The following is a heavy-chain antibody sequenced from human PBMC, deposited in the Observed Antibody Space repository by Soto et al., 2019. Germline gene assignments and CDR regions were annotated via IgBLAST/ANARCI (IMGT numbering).Heavy chain of an antibody. V-gene: IGHV4-39*02. CDR1: GGSVSSTTYY. CDR3: PIDRRMAFFGIPFDY. J-gene: IGHJ4*01. CDR2: IYYSGST. D-gene: IGHD3-3*01. Sequence: QLQLKESGPGLVKPSETLSLTCTVSGGSVSSTTYYWTWIRQPPGKGLEWIGSIYYSGSTYYNTSLTCGNTISVGASKHQFSLQLSSAANADTALYYCPIDRRMAFFGIPFDYCGHGGLVTVSS.